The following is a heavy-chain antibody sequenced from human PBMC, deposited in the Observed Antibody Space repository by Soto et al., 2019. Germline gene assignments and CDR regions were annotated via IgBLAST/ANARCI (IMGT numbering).Heavy chain of an antibody. D-gene: IGHD1-1*01. J-gene: IGHJ4*02. V-gene: IGHV4-38-2*01. Sequence: SETLSLTGVVSGYPISSGFHWGWIRQPPGRGLEWIGNIFHSVTTCYNPSLKSRVTISVDTSKNQFSMNVNSVTAADTAIYYCARFRGHCTTGNCAADYCGQGTVVTVSS. CDR1: GYPISSGFH. CDR3: ARFRGHCTTGNCAADY. CDR2: IFHSVTT.